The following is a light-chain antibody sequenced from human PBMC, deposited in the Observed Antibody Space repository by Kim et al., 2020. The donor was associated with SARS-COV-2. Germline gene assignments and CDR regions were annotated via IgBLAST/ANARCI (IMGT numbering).Light chain of an antibody. CDR1: NMGSKS. CDR3: QVWDSSSDNRV. CDR2: YDS. Sequence: SYELTQPPSVSVSPGKTARITCGGNNMGSKSVHWYQQKPGQAPVLVIYYDSDRPSGIPERFSGSNSGNTATLTISRVEAGDEADYYCQVWDSSSDNRVFGTGTKVTVL. V-gene: IGLV3-21*04. J-gene: IGLJ1*01.